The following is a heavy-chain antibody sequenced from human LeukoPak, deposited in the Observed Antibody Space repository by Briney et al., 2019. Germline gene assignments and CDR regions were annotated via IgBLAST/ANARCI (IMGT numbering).Heavy chain of an antibody. CDR3: ATRKLGNDY. V-gene: IGHV4-59*01. Sequence: SETLSLTCAVYGGSFSGYYWSWIRQPPGKGLEWIGYIYYTETSYNPSLKSRVTISADTSKNQFPLKLYSVTAADTAVYYCATRKLGNDYWGQGTLVTVSS. D-gene: IGHD7-27*01. J-gene: IGHJ4*02. CDR1: GGSFSGYY. CDR2: IYYTET.